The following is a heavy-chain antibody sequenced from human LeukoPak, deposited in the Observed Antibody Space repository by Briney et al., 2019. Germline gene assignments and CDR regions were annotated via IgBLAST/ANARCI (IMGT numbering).Heavy chain of an antibody. CDR1: GFDFNTFA. CDR3: ARDRSPHYYDSSGYGAFNV. V-gene: IGHV3-23*01. D-gene: IGHD3-22*01. CDR2: ISASGSRT. Sequence: GGSLRLSCTSSGFDFNTFAMNWVRQAPGKGLEWVSGISASGSRTYYGGAAKGRFTISRDDSKNMLFLDMNNLRVEDTARYFCARDRSPHYYDSSGYGAFNVWGQGTMVTVSS. J-gene: IGHJ3*01.